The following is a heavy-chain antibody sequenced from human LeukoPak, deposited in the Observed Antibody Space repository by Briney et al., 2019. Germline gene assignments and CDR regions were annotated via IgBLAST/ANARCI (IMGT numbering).Heavy chain of an antibody. D-gene: IGHD2/OR15-2a*01. V-gene: IGHV3-30*03. CDR3: AIDYLGAFDI. J-gene: IGHJ3*02. CDR1: GFPFSSYW. Sequence: GGSLRLSCVASGFPFSSYWMTWVRQAPGKGLEWVAVISYDGSNKYYADSVKGRFTISRDNSKNTLYLQMNSLRAEDTAVYYCAIDYLGAFDIWGQGTMVTVSS. CDR2: ISYDGSNK.